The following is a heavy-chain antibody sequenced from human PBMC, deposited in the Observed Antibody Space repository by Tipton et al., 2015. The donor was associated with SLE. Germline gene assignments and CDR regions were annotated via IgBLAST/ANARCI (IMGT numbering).Heavy chain of an antibody. CDR3: ARDRASGVVVPAAMEGDWFDP. V-gene: IGHV3-21*01. J-gene: IGHJ5*02. Sequence: SLRLSCAASGFTFSSYSMNWVRQAPGKGLEWVSSIGSSSSYIYYADSVKGRFTISRDNAKNSLYLQMNSLRAEDTAVYYCARDRASGVVVPAAMEGDWFDPWGRGTLVTVSS. CDR1: GFTFSSYS. D-gene: IGHD2-2*01. CDR2: IGSSSSYI.